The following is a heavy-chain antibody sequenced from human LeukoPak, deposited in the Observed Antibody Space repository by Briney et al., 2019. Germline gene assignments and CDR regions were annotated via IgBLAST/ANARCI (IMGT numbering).Heavy chain of an antibody. D-gene: IGHD3-22*01. V-gene: IGHV3-23*01. J-gene: IGHJ4*02. CDR3: AKDSSPKLVVVPDY. CDR1: GFTFSSYA. Sequence: PGESLRLSCAASGFTFSSYAMSWVRQAPGKGLEWVSAISGSGGSTYYADSVKGRFTISRDDSKNTLYLQMNSLRAEDTAVYYCAKDSSPKLVVVPDYWGQGTLVTVSS. CDR2: ISGSGGST.